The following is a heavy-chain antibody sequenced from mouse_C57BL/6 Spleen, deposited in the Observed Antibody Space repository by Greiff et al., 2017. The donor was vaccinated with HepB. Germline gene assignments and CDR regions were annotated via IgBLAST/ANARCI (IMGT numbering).Heavy chain of an antibody. CDR3: ARNYGSSGYYFDY. CDR1: GYTFTSYW. CDR2: IHPNSGST. J-gene: IGHJ2*01. Sequence: QVQLQQPGAELVKPGASVKLSCKASGYTFTSYWMHWVKQRPGQGLEWIGMIHPNSGSTNYNEKFKSKATLTVDKSSSTAYMQLSSLTSEDSAVYYCARNYGSSGYYFDYWGQGTTLTVSS. D-gene: IGHD1-1*01. V-gene: IGHV1-64*01.